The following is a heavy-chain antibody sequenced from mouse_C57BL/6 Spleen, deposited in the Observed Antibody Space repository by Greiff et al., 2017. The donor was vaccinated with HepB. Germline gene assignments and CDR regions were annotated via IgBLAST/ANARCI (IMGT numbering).Heavy chain of an antibody. Sequence: QVQLKESGPELVKPGASVKISCKASGYAFSSSWMNWVKQRPGKGLEWIGRIYPGDGDTNYNGKFKGKATLTADKSSSTAYMQLSSLTSEDSAVYFCANDSPYYAMDYWGQGTSVTVSS. J-gene: IGHJ4*01. CDR1: GYAFSSSW. CDR3: ANDSPYYAMDY. CDR2: IYPGDGDT. V-gene: IGHV1-82*01.